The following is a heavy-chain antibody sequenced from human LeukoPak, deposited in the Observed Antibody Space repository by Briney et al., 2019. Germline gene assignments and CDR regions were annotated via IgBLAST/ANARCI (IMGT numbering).Heavy chain of an antibody. CDR2: INHSGST. V-gene: IGHV4-39*07. CDR1: GGSISSSSYY. D-gene: IGHD2-8*01. CDR3: ARKVAVMVYAIRGNWFDP. J-gene: IGHJ5*02. Sequence: SETLSLTXTVSGGSISSSSYYWGWIRQPPGKGLEWIGEINHSGSTNYNPSLKSRVTISVDTSKNQFSLKLSSVTAADTAVYYCARKVAVMVYAIRGNWFDPWGQGTLVTVSS.